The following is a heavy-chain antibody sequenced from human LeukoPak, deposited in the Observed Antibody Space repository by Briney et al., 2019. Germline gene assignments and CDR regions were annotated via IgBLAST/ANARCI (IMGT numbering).Heavy chain of an antibody. CDR2: IYHSGST. V-gene: IGHV4-39*07. CDR3: ARTSYYFDY. CDR1: GGSISRSTYY. Sequence: KSSETLSLTCIVSGGSISRSTYYWGWIRQPPGKGLEWIGSIYHSGSTKYNSSLKSRVTISVDTSKNQFSLKLSSVTAADTAVYYCARTSYYFDYWGQGTLVTVSS. J-gene: IGHJ4*02.